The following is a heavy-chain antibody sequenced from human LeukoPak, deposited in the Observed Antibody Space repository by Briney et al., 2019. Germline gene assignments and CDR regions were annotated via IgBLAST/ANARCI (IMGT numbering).Heavy chain of an antibody. CDR2: IYYSGGT. Sequence: SETLSLTCTVSGGSVSSGSYYWMWIRQPPGKGLEWIGYIYYSGGTHYNPSLKSRVTMLVDTSKNQFSLKLTAMTAADTAVYYCARETPGAGHFDYWGQGSLVTVSS. CDR1: GGSVSSGSYY. V-gene: IGHV4-61*01. D-gene: IGHD7-27*01. J-gene: IGHJ4*02. CDR3: ARETPGAGHFDY.